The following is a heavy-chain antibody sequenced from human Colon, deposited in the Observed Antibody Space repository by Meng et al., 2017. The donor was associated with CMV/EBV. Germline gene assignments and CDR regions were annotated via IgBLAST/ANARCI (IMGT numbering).Heavy chain of an antibody. CDR1: GFTFSYYD. CDR2: VSRNGSRT. Sequence: GESLKISCAASGFTFSYYDMNWVRQAPGRGLEWVSGVSRNGSRTNYADSVKGRFIISRDNAKNSLYLHMKSLRAEDTAVYYCARATHSGSYHDYWGQGTLVTVSS. V-gene: IGHV3-19*01. D-gene: IGHD1-26*01. CDR3: ARATHSGSYHDY. J-gene: IGHJ4*02.